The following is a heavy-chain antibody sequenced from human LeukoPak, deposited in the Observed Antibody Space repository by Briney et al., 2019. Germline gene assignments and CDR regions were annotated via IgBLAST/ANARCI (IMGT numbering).Heavy chain of an antibody. V-gene: IGHV3-23*01. J-gene: IGHJ4*02. CDR2: ISGSGGSA. D-gene: IGHD6-19*01. CDR1: GFTFSSFE. CDR3: AKTGYSSGWYRIWDY. Sequence: PGGSLRLSCAASGFTFSSFEMSWVRQAPGKGLEWVSAISGSGGSAYYADSVKGRFTISRDNSRNSLSLQKNSLRAEDTALYYCAKTGYSSGWYRIWDYWGQGTLVTVSS.